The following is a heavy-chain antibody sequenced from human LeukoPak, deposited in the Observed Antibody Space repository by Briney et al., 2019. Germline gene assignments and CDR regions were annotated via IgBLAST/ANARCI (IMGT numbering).Heavy chain of an antibody. J-gene: IGHJ4*02. D-gene: IGHD3-3*01. Sequence: PGGSLRLSCAASGFTVSSNYMSWVRQAPGKGLEWVSVIYSGGSTYYADSVKGRFTISRDNSKNTLYLQMNSLRAEDTAVYYCARDQRFFGVVVGFDYWGQGTLVTVSS. CDR3: ARDQRFFGVVVGFDY. V-gene: IGHV3-66*01. CDR2: IYSGGST. CDR1: GFTVSSNY.